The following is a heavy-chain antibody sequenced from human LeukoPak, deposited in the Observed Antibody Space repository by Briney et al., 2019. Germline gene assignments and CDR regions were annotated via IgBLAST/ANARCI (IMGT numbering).Heavy chain of an antibody. CDR1: GGTFSSHA. Sequence: SVKVSCKASGGTFSSHAISWVRQAPGQGLEWMGGIIPIFGTANYAQKFQGRVTITADESTSTAYMELSSLRSEDTAVYYCAREDDFWSGPPYYYYGMDVWGQGTTVTVSS. D-gene: IGHD3-3*01. CDR2: IIPIFGTA. V-gene: IGHV1-69*01. CDR3: AREDDFWSGPPYYYYGMDV. J-gene: IGHJ6*02.